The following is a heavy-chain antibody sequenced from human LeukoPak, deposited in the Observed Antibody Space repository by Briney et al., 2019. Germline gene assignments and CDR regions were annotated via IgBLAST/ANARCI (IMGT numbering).Heavy chain of an antibody. Sequence: SETLSLTCAVYGGSFSGYYWSWIRQAPGKGLEWIGEINHSGSTNYNPSLKSRVTISVDTSKNQFSLELSSVTAADTAVYYCARDGDYVWFDPWGQGTLVTVSS. D-gene: IGHD4-17*01. CDR1: GGSFSGYY. CDR3: ARDGDYVWFDP. CDR2: INHSGST. V-gene: IGHV4-34*01. J-gene: IGHJ5*02.